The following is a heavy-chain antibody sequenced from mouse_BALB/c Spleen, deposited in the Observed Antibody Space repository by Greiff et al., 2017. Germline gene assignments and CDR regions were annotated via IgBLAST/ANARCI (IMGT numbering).Heavy chain of an antibody. V-gene: IGHV1S81*02. J-gene: IGHJ3*01. Sequence: VQLQQPGAELVKPGASVKLSCKASGYTFTSYWMHWVKQRPGQGLEWIGEINPSNGRTNYNEKFKSKATLTVDKSSSTAYMQLSSLTSEDSAVYYCARTGGATMIFAYWGQGTLVTVSA. CDR3: ARTGGATMIFAY. CDR1: GYTFTSYW. D-gene: IGHD2-4*01. CDR2: INPSNGRT.